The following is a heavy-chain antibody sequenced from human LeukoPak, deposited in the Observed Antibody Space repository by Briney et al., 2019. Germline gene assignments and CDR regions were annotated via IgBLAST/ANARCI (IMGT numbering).Heavy chain of an antibody. CDR1: GFTFSSYS. CDR2: ISSSSSYI. V-gene: IGHV3-21*01. CDR3: ARDYGSGRPFDY. D-gene: IGHD3-10*01. Sequence: GGSLRLSCAASGFTFSSYSMNWVRQAPGKGLEWVSSISSSSSYIYYADSVKGRFTISRDNAKNSLYLQMNSLRAEDTAVYYCARDYGSGRPFDYWGQGTLVTVSS. J-gene: IGHJ4*02.